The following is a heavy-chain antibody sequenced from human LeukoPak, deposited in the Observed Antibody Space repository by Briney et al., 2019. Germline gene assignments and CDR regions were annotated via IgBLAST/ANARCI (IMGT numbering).Heavy chain of an antibody. V-gene: IGHV4-4*07. CDR1: GGSISSYY. CDR2: IYTSGST. CDR3: ARGRYGSGSYYTIDY. Sequence: SSETLPLTCTVSGGSISSYYWSWVRQPAGKGLEWIGRIYTSGSTNYNPSLKSRVTMSVDTSKNQFSLKLSSVTAADTAVYYCARGRYGSGSYYTIDYWGQGTLVTVSS. D-gene: IGHD3-10*01. J-gene: IGHJ4*02.